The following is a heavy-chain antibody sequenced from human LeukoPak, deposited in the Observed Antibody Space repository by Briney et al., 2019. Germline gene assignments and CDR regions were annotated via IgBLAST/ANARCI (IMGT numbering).Heavy chain of an antibody. V-gene: IGHV1-69*13. CDR1: GGTFSSYA. J-gene: IGHJ5*02. D-gene: IGHD2-2*02. CDR2: IIPVFGTS. Sequence: GASVKVSCKASGGTFSSYAISWVRQAPGQGLEWMGGIIPVFGTSNCAQKFQGRVTITADESTRTAYMELSSLRSEDTAVYYCARVTGGRYCSTTSCYMRGWFDPWGQGTLVTVSS. CDR3: ARVTGGRYCSTTSCYMRGWFDP.